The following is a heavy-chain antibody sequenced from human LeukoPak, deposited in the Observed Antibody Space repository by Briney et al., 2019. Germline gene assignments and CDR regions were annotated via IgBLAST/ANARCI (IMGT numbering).Heavy chain of an antibody. CDR1: GGTFSSYA. J-gene: IGHJ4*02. Sequence: SVKVSCKASGGTFSSYAISWVRQAPGQGLECMGGIIPIFGTANYAQKFQGRVTITADESTSTAYMELSSLRSEDTAVYYCATSSYDSSGYYYYFDYWGQGTLVTVSS. CDR2: IIPIFGTA. D-gene: IGHD3-22*01. CDR3: ATSSYDSSGYYYYFDY. V-gene: IGHV1-69*13.